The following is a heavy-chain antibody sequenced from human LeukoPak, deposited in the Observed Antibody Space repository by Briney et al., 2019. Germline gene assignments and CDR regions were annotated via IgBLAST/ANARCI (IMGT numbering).Heavy chain of an antibody. CDR3: ARAGYSSSWYNY. V-gene: IGHV1-69*04. D-gene: IGHD6-13*01. J-gene: IGHJ4*02. CDR1: GGTFSSYA. CDR2: IIPILGIA. Sequence: SVKVSCKASGGTFSSYAISWVRQAPGQGLEWMGRIIPILGIADYAQKFQGRVTITADKSTSTAYMELSSLRSEDTAVYYCARAGYSSSWYNYWGQGTLVTVSS.